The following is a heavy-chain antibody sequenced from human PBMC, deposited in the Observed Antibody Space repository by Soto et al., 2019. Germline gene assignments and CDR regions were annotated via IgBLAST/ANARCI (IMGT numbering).Heavy chain of an antibody. Sequence: QVQLQESGPGLVKPSQTLSLTCTVSGGSISSGGYYWSWIRQHPGKGLEWIGYIYYSGSTYYNPSLKSRVTISVDTSKNQFSLKLSSVTAADTAVYYCARDSRGGYYYGMDVWGQGTTVTVSS. D-gene: IGHD2-15*01. CDR1: GGSISSGGYY. J-gene: IGHJ6*02. CDR2: IYYSGST. V-gene: IGHV4-31*03. CDR3: ARDSRGGYYYGMDV.